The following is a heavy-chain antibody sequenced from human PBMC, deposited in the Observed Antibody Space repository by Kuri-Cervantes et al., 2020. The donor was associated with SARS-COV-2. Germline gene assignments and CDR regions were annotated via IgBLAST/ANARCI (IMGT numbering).Heavy chain of an antibody. J-gene: IGHJ6*02. CDR2: IRYDGSNK. D-gene: IGHD4-11*01. V-gene: IGHV3-30*02. CDR3: ASLDVTIYYYYGMDV. Sequence: GESLKISCAASGFTFSSYGMHWVRQAPGKGLEWVAFIRYDGSNKYYADSVKGRFTISRDNSKNTLYLQMNGLRAEDTAVYYCASLDVTIYYYYGMDVWGQGTTVTVSS. CDR1: GFTFSSYG.